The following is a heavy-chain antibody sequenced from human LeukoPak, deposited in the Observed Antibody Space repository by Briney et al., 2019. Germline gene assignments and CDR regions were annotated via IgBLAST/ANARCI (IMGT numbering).Heavy chain of an antibody. V-gene: IGHV1-8*02. CDR1: GYTFTSFD. CDR2: MNPKSGSA. J-gene: IGHJ4*02. Sequence: ASVKVSCKASGYTFTSFDINWVRQATGQRLEWMRWMNPKSGSAGYARNFQGRVTMTRDTSTSTAYMELNSLRSEDTAVYYCARLGGTLRVDYWGQGTLVTVSS. CDR3: ARLGGTLRVDY. D-gene: IGHD4-23*01.